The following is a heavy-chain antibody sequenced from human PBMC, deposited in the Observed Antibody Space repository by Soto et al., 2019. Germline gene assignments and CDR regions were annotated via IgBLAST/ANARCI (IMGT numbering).Heavy chain of an antibody. CDR2: ISGSGGTT. CDR1: GFPFSKYA. J-gene: IGHJ6*02. V-gene: IGHV3-23*01. CDR3: AKSRGYCSSTSCLWGTYYYYGMDV. D-gene: IGHD2-2*01. Sequence: GSLSLSCAASGFPFSKYALSWVRQAPGKGLEWVSAISGSGGTTHYADSVKGRVTISRDNSKDTVFLQMNSLRAEDTAVYYCAKSRGYCSSTSCLWGTYYYYGMDVWGQGTTVTVSS.